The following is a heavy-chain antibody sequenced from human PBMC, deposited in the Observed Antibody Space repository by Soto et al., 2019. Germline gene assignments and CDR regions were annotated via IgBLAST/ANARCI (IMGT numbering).Heavy chain of an antibody. J-gene: IGHJ5*02. D-gene: IGHD2-2*02. V-gene: IGHV2-5*02. CDR1: GFSLSTSGVG. CDR3: AHRGPAAIDP. Sequence: QITLKESGPTLVKPTQTLTLTCTFSGFSLSTSGVGVAWIRQPPGKALEWLALIYWDGDKRYSPALKTRLTITKDTSKNQVVLTMTNMDPVDTAPYYCAHRGPAAIDPWGQGTLVTVSS. CDR2: IYWDGDK.